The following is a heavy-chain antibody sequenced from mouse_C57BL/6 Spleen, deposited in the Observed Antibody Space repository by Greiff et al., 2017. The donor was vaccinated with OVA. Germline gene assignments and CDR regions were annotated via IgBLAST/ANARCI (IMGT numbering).Heavy chain of an antibody. CDR1: GYTFTDYE. Sequence: SGAELVRPGASVTLSCKASGYTFTDYEMHWVKQTPVHGLEWIGAIDPETGGTAYNQKFKGKAILTADKSSSTAYMELRSLTSEDSAVYYCTRDGSSPRWYFDVWGTGTTVTVSS. D-gene: IGHD1-1*01. V-gene: IGHV1-15*01. J-gene: IGHJ1*03. CDR2: IDPETGGT. CDR3: TRDGSSPRWYFDV.